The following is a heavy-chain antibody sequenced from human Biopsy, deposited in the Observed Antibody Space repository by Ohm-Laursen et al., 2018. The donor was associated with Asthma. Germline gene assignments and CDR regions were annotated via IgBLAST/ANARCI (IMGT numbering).Heavy chain of an antibody. J-gene: IGHJ6*02. D-gene: IGHD2-21*02. CDR2: ISYDGRNT. CDR3: ARGGLHYYEYYGMDV. Sequence: SLRLSCAASGFTFYNYTMHWVRQAPGKGLEWVTIISYDGRNTYYADSVEGRFTISRDNSKNTLFLQMSSLRPEDTAVYYCARGGLHYYEYYGMDVWGQGTTVTVSS. CDR1: GFTFYNYT. V-gene: IGHV3-30*04.